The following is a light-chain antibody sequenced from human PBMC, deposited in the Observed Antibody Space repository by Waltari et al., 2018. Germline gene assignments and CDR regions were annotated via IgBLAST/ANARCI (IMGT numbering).Light chain of an antibody. CDR1: QSVSSY. CDR2: DAS. Sequence: EIVLTQSPATLSLSPGESATLSCTASQSVSSYLAWYQQKPGQAPRLLIYDASNRATGIPARFVGSGSGTDFTLTISRLEPEDFAVYYCQERSNWPGGSFGGGTKVEIK. V-gene: IGKV3-11*01. J-gene: IGKJ4*01. CDR3: QERSNWPGGS.